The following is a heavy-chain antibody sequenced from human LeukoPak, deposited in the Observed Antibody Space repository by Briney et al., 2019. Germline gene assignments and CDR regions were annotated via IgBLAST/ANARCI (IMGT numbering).Heavy chain of an antibody. Sequence: ASVKVSCKASGYTFTSYAMNSVRQTPGQGVEWMGWINTNTGNPTYAQGFTGRFVFSLDTSVSTAYLQISSLKAEDTAVYYCARANRTWEHDYWGQGTLVTVSS. CDR1: GYTFTSYA. V-gene: IGHV7-4-1*02. D-gene: IGHD1-26*01. J-gene: IGHJ4*02. CDR3: ARANRTWEHDY. CDR2: INTNTGNP.